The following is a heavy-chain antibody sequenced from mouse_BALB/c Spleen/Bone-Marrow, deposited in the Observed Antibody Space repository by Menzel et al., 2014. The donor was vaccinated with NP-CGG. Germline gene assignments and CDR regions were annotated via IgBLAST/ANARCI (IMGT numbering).Heavy chain of an antibody. J-gene: IGHJ3*01. V-gene: IGHV1S56*01. CDR1: GFTFXSYD. CDR3: ARSGDSSGYGFAY. Sequence: VQVVESGPELVKPGALVKISCKASGFTFXSYDINWVKQRPGQGLEWIGWIYPGDGSTKYNEKFEGKATLTADKSSNTAYMQLSSLTSDNSAVYFCARSGDSSGYGFAYWGQGTLVTVSA. D-gene: IGHD3-2*01. CDR2: IYPGDGST.